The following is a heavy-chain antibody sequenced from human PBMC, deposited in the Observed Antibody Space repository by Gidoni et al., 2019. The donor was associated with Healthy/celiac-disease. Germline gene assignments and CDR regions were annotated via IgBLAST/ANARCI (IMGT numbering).Heavy chain of an antibody. V-gene: IGHV4-34*01. D-gene: IGHD3-22*01. CDR1: GCSFSGYY. CDR2: INHSGST. J-gene: IGHJ4*02. Sequence: QVQLQQWGAGLLNPSETLSLPCAVFGCSFSGYYWTWIRQPPGKGLEWIGEINHSGSTNYNPSLKSRVTISVDTSKNQFSLKLSSVTAADTAVYYCAIAYYYDSSGYHPWDYWGQGTLVTVSS. CDR3: AIAYYYDSSGYHPWDY.